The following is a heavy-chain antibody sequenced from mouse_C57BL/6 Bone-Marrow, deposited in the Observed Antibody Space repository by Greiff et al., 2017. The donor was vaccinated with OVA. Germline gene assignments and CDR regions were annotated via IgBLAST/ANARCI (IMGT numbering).Heavy chain of an antibody. CDR3: ARDSNCYWWYFDV. CDR1: GYTFTSYW. Sequence: QVHVKQPGAELVKPGASVKVSCKASGYTFTSYWMHWVKQRPGQGLEWIGRIHPSDSDTNYNQKFKGKATLTVDKSSSTAYMQLSSLTSEDSAVYYCARDSNCYWWYFDVWGTGTTVTVSS. CDR2: IHPSDSDT. V-gene: IGHV1-74*01. J-gene: IGHJ1*03. D-gene: IGHD2-5*01.